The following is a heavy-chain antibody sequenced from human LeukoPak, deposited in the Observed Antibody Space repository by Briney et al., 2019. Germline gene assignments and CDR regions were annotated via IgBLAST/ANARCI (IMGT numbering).Heavy chain of an antibody. V-gene: IGHV3-74*01. Sequence: GSLRLSCAASGFTFSAHWMHWVRQAPGEGLVWVSHINSDGSVTGYADSVKGRFTIFRDNSKNTLYLQMNSLRGEDTAVYYCARIRTGFSYGIDYWGQGTLVTVSS. J-gene: IGHJ4*02. CDR1: GFTFSAHW. CDR3: ARIRTGFSYGIDY. D-gene: IGHD5-18*01. CDR2: INSDGSVT.